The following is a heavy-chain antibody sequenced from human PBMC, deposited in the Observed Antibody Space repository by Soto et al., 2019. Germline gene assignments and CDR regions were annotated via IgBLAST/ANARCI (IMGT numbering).Heavy chain of an antibody. CDR2: IIPIFGTA. D-gene: IGHD4-17*01. CDR1: GGTFSSYA. J-gene: IGHJ6*04. V-gene: IGHV1-69*06. Sequence: QVQLVQSGAEVKKPGSSVKVSCKASGGTFSSYAISWVRQAPGQGLEWMGGIIPIFGTANYAQKFQGRVTITADKCTSTAYIELISLSTEDTAVYYCATSVTAPDYYYYCMDVWGKGTTVTVSS. CDR3: ATSVTAPDYYYYCMDV.